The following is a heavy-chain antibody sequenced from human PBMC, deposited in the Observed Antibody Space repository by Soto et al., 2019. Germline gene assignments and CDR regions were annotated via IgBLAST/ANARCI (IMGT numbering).Heavy chain of an antibody. CDR1: GGTFSSYA. J-gene: IGHJ5*02. Sequence: SVKVSCKASGGTFSSYAISWVRQAPGQGLEWMGGIIPIFGTANYAQKFQGRVTITADESTSTAYMELSSLRSEDTAVYYCAASVAGTLAWWFDPWGQGTLVTVSS. V-gene: IGHV1-69*13. CDR3: AASVAGTLAWWFDP. CDR2: IIPIFGTA. D-gene: IGHD6-19*01.